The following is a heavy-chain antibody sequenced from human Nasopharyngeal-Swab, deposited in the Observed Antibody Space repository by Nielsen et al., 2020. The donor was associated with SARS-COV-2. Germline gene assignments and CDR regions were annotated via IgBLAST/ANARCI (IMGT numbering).Heavy chain of an antibody. CDR2: IRSTSSPK. CDR3: ARGGRYSYGNYGMDV. D-gene: IGHD5-18*01. CDR1: GFTFNYYS. J-gene: IGHJ6*02. Sequence: GESLKISCAASGFTFNYYSMNWVRQAPGKGLEWVSHIRSTSSPKYYADSVEGRFTISRDNAKNSLYLQMNSLRAEDTAVYYCARGGRYSYGNYGMDVWGQGTTVTVSS. V-gene: IGHV3-48*04.